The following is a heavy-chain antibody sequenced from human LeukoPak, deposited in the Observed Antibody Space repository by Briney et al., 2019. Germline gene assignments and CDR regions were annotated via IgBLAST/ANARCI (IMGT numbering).Heavy chain of an antibody. CDR1: GFSFSSYA. CDR3: AKRSGYTTGWFFDF. Sequence: GGSLKLSCAASGFSFSSYAMSWVRRAPGKGLEWVSSISGSGDNTYYAESVKGRFTISRDNSKNTLFLQMNSLRAEDTAVFHCAKRSGYTTGWFFDFWGQGTLVTVSS. J-gene: IGHJ4*02. V-gene: IGHV3-23*01. D-gene: IGHD6-19*01. CDR2: ISGSGDNT.